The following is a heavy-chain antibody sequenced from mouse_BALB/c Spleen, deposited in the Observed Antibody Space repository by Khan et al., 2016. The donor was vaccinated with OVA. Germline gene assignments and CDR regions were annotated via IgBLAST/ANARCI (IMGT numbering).Heavy chain of an antibody. Sequence: QVQLKQSGAELAKPGASVKMSCKASGYTFTSYWMHWVKQRPGQGLEWIGYINPSTGYTEYNQRFKGKATLTADKSSSPAYMQLSSLTSEESAVYYCANHGSSSAWLTYWGQGTLVTVSA. CDR2: INPSTGYT. CDR1: GYTFTSYW. CDR3: ANHGSSSAWLTY. D-gene: IGHD1-1*01. J-gene: IGHJ3*01. V-gene: IGHV1-7*01.